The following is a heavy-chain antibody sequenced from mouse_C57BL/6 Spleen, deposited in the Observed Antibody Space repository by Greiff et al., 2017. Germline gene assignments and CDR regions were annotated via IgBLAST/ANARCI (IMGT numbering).Heavy chain of an antibody. D-gene: IGHD4-1*01. Sequence: VQLQQSGAELARPGASVKLSCKASGYTFTSYGISWVNQRTGQGLEWIGEIYPRSGNTYYNEKFKGKATLTADKSSSTAYMELRSLTSEDSAVYFCARYWDYAMDYWGQGTSVTVSS. CDR3: ARYWDYAMDY. CDR2: IYPRSGNT. J-gene: IGHJ4*01. CDR1: GYTFTSYG. V-gene: IGHV1-81*01.